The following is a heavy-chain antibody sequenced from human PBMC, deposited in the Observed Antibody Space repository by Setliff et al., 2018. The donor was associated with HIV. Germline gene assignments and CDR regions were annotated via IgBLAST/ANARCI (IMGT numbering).Heavy chain of an antibody. D-gene: IGHD3-3*01. CDR2: IVPIFGPG. Sequence: SVKVSCKASGYTFSSYYMHWLRQAPGQGLEWMGRIVPIFGPGDYAQTFEGRITIMADRSTTTVHMELSGLTSDDTAMYYCAREVREYRHFDKTYYTYMDVWGKGTTVTVSS. V-gene: IGHV1-69*06. CDR3: AREVREYRHFDKTYYTYMDV. J-gene: IGHJ6*04. CDR1: GYTFSSYY.